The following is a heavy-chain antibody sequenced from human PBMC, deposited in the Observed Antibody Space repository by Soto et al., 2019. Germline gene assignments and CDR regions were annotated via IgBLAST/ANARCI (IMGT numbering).Heavy chain of an antibody. J-gene: IGHJ3*02. CDR2: MYYPGST. Sequence: SETLSLTCTVSNGSIRGYYWSWIRQPPGKGLEWVGYMYYPGSTNYNPSFKSRVTISVDTSKSQISLKMSSVTAADTAVYYCARLLFGGSSCWHALLGDAADSCGQGTLVTVSS. CDR3: ARLLFGGSSCWHALLGDAADS. D-gene: IGHD6-19*01. CDR1: NGSIRGYY. V-gene: IGHV4-59*08.